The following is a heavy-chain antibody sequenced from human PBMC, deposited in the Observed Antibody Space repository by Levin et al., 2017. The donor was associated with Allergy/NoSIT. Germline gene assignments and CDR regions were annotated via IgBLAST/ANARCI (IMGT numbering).Heavy chain of an antibody. CDR2: IKSKTDGGTT. J-gene: IGHJ4*02. Sequence: GESLKISCAASGFTFSNAWMSWVRQAPGKGLEWVGRIKSKTDGGTTDYAAPVKGRFTISRDDSKNTLYLQMNSLKTEDTAVYYCTTGWGYVGYFDYWGQGTLVTVSS. D-gene: IGHD7-27*01. CDR3: TTGWGYVGYFDY. V-gene: IGHV3-15*01. CDR1: GFTFSNAW.